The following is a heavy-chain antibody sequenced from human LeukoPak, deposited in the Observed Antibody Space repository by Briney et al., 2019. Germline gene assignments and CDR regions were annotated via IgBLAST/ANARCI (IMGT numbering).Heavy chain of an antibody. CDR1: GYTFTSCG. CDR2: ISGSNGNT. CDR3: ARYPLSYSSNWHYYFDY. V-gene: IGHV1-18*01. Sequence: ASVKVSCKASGYTFTSCGVSWVRQAPGQGLEWMGWISGSNGNTNNAQKVQGRVTMTTDTSTSTAYMELRSLRSDDTAVYYCARYPLSYSSNWHYYFDYWGQGTLLTVSS. J-gene: IGHJ4*02. D-gene: IGHD6-13*01.